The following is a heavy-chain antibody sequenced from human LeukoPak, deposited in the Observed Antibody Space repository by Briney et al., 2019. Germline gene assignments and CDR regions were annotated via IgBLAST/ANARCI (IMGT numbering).Heavy chain of an antibody. D-gene: IGHD6-19*01. CDR1: GYPFNNYD. CDR2: MNPHSGKT. J-gene: IGHJ4*02. Sequence: ASVKVSCKASGYPFNNYDINWVRQATGQGLEWMGWMNPHSGKTGYAQNFQGRVTMTRDTSISTAYMELSSLRAEDTAVYYCARDQNRGWTSGTPPPGFDYWGQGTLVTVSS. CDR3: ARDQNRGWTSGTPPPGFDY. V-gene: IGHV1-8*01.